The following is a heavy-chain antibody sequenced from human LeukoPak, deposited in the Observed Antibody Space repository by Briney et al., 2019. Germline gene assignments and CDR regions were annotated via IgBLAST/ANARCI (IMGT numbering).Heavy chain of an antibody. CDR1: GYSFGNFG. D-gene: IGHD3/OR15-3a*01. CDR3: ARGLASVFRHVDY. V-gene: IGHV1-18*01. Sequence: GASVKVSCKASGYSFGNFGISWMRQAPGQGLEWVGWIGAYNGNTTYAQKFQGRVIMTTDISTATAHLELRSLRSDDTAVYYCARGLASVFRHVDYWSHVTLVIVSS. J-gene: IGHJ4*01. CDR2: IGAYNGNT.